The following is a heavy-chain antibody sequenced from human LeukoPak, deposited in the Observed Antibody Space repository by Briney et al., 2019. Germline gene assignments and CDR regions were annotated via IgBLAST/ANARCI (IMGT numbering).Heavy chain of an antibody. D-gene: IGHD6-19*01. Sequence: SETLSLTCTVSGGSISSSSYYWSCIRQPPGKRLEWIGYIYYSGSTNYNPSLKSRVTISVDTSKNQFSLKLSSVTAADTAVYYCASLAVAGTFDYWGQGTLVTVSS. J-gene: IGHJ4*02. CDR3: ASLAVAGTFDY. CDR2: IYYSGST. CDR1: GGSISSSSYY. V-gene: IGHV4-61*01.